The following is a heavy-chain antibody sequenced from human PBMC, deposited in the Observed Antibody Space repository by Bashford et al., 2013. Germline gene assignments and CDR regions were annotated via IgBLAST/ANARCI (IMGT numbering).Heavy chain of an antibody. D-gene: IGHD2-15*01. J-gene: IGHJ4*02. CDR3: TTDYCNGGHCYES. CDR2: STEKGRWRVQ. V-gene: IGHV3-15*05. Sequence: KGRGVGWAVSTEKGRWRVQQAYAXPVKGRFTISRADSNNTLYLEMNSLKTEDTAVYYCTTDYCNGGHCYESWGQGTLVTVSS.